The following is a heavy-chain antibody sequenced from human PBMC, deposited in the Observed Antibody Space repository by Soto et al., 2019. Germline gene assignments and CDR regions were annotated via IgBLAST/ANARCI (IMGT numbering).Heavy chain of an antibody. CDR2: INDGNGNT. J-gene: IGHJ4*02. CDR3: VSVDYCDY. CDR1: GYTFTSYA. V-gene: IGHV1-3*01. Sequence: QVQLVQSGAEVKKPGASVKVSCKTSGYTFTSYAVHWARQAPGQRLEWMVWINDGNGNTEYSRKFQGRVTFTRDTSASRANKEMSSRRSEDTAVYYCVSVDYCDYWGKGTLVTVSS.